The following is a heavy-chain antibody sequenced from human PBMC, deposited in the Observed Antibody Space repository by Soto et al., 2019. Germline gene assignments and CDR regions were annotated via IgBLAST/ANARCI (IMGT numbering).Heavy chain of an antibody. D-gene: IGHD5-12*01. V-gene: IGHV5-51*01. CDR1: GYRFTSYW. Sequence: GEPLKISCKGSGYRFTSYWIGWVRQMPGKGLEWMAIIYPGDSDTRYSPSFQGQVTISADNSISTAYLQWSSLKASDTAMYYCARLLYGDGYPDSVLDYWGPGTLLTVSS. CDR3: ARLLYGDGYPDSVLDY. CDR2: IYPGDSDT. J-gene: IGHJ4*02.